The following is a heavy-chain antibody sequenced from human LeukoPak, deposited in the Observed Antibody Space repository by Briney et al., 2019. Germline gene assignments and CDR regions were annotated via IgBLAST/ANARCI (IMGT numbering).Heavy chain of an antibody. Sequence: GASVKVSCKASAYTFTSYDINWVRQATGQGLEWMGWMNPNSGHTGYGQKFQGRVTKPRNTSISTAYMERSSLRSEDTAVYYCARGYDILTGYDYWGQGTLVTVSS. D-gene: IGHD3-9*01. CDR2: MNPNSGHT. CDR3: ARGYDILTGYDY. J-gene: IGHJ4*02. V-gene: IGHV1-8*01. CDR1: AYTFTSYD.